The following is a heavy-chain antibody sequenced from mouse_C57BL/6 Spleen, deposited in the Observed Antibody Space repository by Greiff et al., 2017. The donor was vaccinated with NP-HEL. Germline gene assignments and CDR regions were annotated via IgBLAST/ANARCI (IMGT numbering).Heavy chain of an antibody. V-gene: IGHV14-2*01. Sequence: EVQLQQSGAELVKPGASVKLSCTASGFNIKDYYMHWVKQRTEQGLEWIGRIDPEDGDTKYAPQFQGKATITADTSSNTAYLQLSSLTSEDTAVYYCARPSTGQYYFDYWGQGTTLTVSS. CDR1: GFNIKDYY. D-gene: IGHD1-1*01. J-gene: IGHJ2*01. CDR3: ARPSTGQYYFDY. CDR2: IDPEDGDT.